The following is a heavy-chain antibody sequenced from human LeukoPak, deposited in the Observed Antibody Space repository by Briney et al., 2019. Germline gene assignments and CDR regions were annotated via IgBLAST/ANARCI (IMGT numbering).Heavy chain of an antibody. Sequence: PGESLKISCKGSGYSFTSWWIAWVRQMPGKGLEWMGIVYPDDSDTRYSPSFQGQVTISADKSITTAYLQWNSLKASDTAMYYCARRLKDDGNSRNGFDYWGQGTLVTVSS. CDR2: VYPDDSDT. CDR3: ARRLKDDGNSRNGFDY. V-gene: IGHV5-51*01. D-gene: IGHD4-23*01. CDR1: GYSFTSWW. J-gene: IGHJ4*01.